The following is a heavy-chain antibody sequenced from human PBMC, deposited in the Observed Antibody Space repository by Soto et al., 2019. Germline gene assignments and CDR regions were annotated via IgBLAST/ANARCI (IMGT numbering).Heavy chain of an antibody. V-gene: IGHV4-39*01. D-gene: IGHD3-3*01. J-gene: IGHJ4*02. CDR2: IYYSGST. Sequence: PSETLSLTCTVSGGSISSSSYYWGWIRQPPGKGLEWIGSIYYSGSTYYNPSLKSRVTISVDTSKNQFSLKLSSVIAADTAVYYCARHNTIYFDYWGQGTLVTVSS. CDR3: ARHNTIYFDY. CDR1: GGSISSSSYY.